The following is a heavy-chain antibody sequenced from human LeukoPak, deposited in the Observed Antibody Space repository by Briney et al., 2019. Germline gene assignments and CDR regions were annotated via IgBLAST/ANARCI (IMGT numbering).Heavy chain of an antibody. CDR1: GFTVSSNY. D-gene: IGHD2-15*01. CDR2: IYSGGST. CDR3: ARDRLDIVTPEGVYYYYGMDV. Sequence: GGSLRLSRAASGFTVSSNYMSWVRQAPGKGLEWVSVIYSGGSTYYADSVKGRFTISRDNSKNTLYLQMNSLRAEDTAVYYCARDRLDIVTPEGVYYYYGMDVWGQGTTVTVSS. V-gene: IGHV3-53*01. J-gene: IGHJ6*02.